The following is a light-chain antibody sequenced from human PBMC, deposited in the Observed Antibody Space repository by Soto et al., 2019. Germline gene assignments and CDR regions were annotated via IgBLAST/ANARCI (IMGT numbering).Light chain of an antibody. CDR2: DAS. J-gene: IGKJ5*01. CDR3: QQRSNWPIT. CDR1: RSVSSY. V-gene: IGKV3-11*01. Sequence: DIVLTQSPGTLSLSPGESATLSCRATRSVSSYLAWYQQKPGQAPRLLIYDASSRPTDIPARFSGSGSGTDFTLTISSLEPEHFALYYCQQRSNWPITFGQGTRLEIK.